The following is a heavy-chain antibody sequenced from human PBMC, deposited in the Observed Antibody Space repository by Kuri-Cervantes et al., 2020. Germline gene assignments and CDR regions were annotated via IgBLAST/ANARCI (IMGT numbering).Heavy chain of an antibody. CDR3: AKDGV. V-gene: IGHV3-9*01. CDR2: ISWNSVSI. Sequence: SLKISCVASGFTFSSYAMSWVRQAPGKGLEWVSGISWNSVSIGYADAVKGRFTISRDNAKNSLYLQMNSLRAEDTALYYCAKDGVWGQGTLVTVSS. J-gene: IGHJ4*02. CDR1: GFTFSSYA.